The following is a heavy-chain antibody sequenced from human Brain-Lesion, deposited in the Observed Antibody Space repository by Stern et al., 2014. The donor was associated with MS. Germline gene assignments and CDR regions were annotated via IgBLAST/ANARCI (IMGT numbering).Heavy chain of an antibody. CDR2: VNNDGRRT. CDR1: GFTFSHSW. D-gene: IGHD3-10*01. V-gene: IGHV3-74*02. Sequence: EMQPGEHGGGLVQPGGSRRLSWAASGFTFSHSWMHWVRQAPGHGLVWVSRVNNDGRRTSYADSVKGRFTMSRDNAKNTLYLQMNSLRVEDTAIYYCARGERWFDSWGQGTLVTVSS. CDR3: ARGERWFDS. J-gene: IGHJ5*01.